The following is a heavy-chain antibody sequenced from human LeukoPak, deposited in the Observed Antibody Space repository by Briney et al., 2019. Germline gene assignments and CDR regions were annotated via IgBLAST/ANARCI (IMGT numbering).Heavy chain of an antibody. CDR1: GGSVSSGSYY. Sequence: PSETLSLTCTVSGGSVSSGSYYWSWIRQPAGKGLEWIGRIYTSGSTNYNPSLKSRVTISVDTSKNQFSLKLSSVTAADTAVYYCARFGTGTPFFDYWGQGTLVTVSS. V-gene: IGHV4-61*02. CDR3: ARFGTGTPFFDY. J-gene: IGHJ4*02. CDR2: IYTSGST. D-gene: IGHD1-1*01.